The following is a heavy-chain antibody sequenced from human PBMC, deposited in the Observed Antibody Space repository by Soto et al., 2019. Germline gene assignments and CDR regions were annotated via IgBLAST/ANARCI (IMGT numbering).Heavy chain of an antibody. V-gene: IGHV1-8*01. J-gene: IGHJ4*02. CDR3: ARGLFYDFWSGYYQDAGALDDY. D-gene: IGHD3-3*01. CDR1: GYTFTSYD. Sequence: ASVKVSCKASGYTFTSYDINWVRQATGQGLEWMGWMNPNSGNTGYAQKFQGRVTMTRNTSISTAYMELSSLRSEDTAVYYCARGLFYDFWSGYYQDAGALDDYWGQGTLVTVSS. CDR2: MNPNSGNT.